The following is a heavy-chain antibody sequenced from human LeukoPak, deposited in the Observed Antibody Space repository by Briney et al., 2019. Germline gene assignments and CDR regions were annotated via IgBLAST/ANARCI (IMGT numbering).Heavy chain of an antibody. CDR1: GYTFTSYY. D-gene: IGHD3-22*01. J-gene: IGHJ4*02. CDR3: AIHSGYDPGEGDSSGYYFDY. CDR2: INPSGGST. Sequence: ASVKVSCKASGYTFTSYYMHWVRQAPGQGLEWMGIINPSGGSTSYAQKFQGRVTMTRDTSTSTVYMELSSLRSEDTAVYYCAIHSGYDPGEGDSSGYYFDYWGQGTLVTVSS. V-gene: IGHV1-46*01.